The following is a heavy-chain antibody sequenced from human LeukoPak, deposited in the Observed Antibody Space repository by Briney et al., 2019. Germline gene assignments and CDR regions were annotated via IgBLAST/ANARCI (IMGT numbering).Heavy chain of an antibody. D-gene: IGHD4-17*01. J-gene: IGHJ4*02. CDR1: GGTFSSYA. CDR2: IIPIFGTA. Sequence: GSSVKVSCKASGGTFSSYAISWVRQAPGQGLEWMGGIIPIFGTASYAQKFQGRVTITADKSTSTAYMELSSLRSEDTAVYYCAFGRGLDYGAKGALDYWGQGTLVTVSS. CDR3: AFGRGLDYGAKGALDY. V-gene: IGHV1-69*06.